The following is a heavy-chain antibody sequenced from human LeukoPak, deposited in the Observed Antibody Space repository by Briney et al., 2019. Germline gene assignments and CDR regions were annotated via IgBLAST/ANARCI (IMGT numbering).Heavy chain of an antibody. CDR2: MSSSGTI. J-gene: IGHJ5*02. Sequence: PGGSLRLSCAASGFTFSSYSMSWVRQAPGKGLEWVPYMSSSGTIYYADSVKGRFTISRDNAKNSLYLQMSSLRDEDTAIYYCARGRVAWGQGTLVTVSS. CDR3: ARGRVA. CDR1: GFTFSSYS. V-gene: IGHV3-48*02.